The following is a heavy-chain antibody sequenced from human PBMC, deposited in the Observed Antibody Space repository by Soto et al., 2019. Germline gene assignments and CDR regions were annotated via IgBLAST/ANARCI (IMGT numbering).Heavy chain of an antibody. CDR2: IIPIFGTA. D-gene: IGHD2-2*01. V-gene: IGHV1-69*13. CDR1: GGTFSSYA. J-gene: IGHJ3*02. CDR3: AREAVVVPAAIDNDAFDI. Sequence: SVKVSCKASGGTFSSYAISWVRQAPGQGLEWMGGIIPIFGTANYAQKFQGRVTITADESTSTAYMELSSLRSEDTAVYYCAREAVVVPAAIDNDAFDIWGQGTMVTVSS.